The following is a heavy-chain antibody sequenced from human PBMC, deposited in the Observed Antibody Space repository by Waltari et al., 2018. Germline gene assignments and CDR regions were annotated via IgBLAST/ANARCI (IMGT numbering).Heavy chain of an antibody. J-gene: IGHJ4*02. CDR1: GYSISTDYY. CDR2: IHHSGST. Sequence: QVQLQESGPGLVKPSETLSLTCAVSGYSISTDYYWVWIRQPPGKGLEWIGNIHHSGSTYYNPSLKSRVSISLDTSKNQFSLELSSLTADDTAVYYCAIGQGYWGQGTLVTVSS. V-gene: IGHV4-38-2*01. CDR3: AIGQGY.